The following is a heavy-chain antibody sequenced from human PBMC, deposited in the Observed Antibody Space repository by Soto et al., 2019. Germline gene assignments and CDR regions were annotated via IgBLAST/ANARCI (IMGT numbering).Heavy chain of an antibody. CDR3: ERDRDWAFDI. J-gene: IGHJ3*02. CDR1: GFTFSAYS. Sequence: EVQLVEFGGGLVQPGGSLRLSCAASGFTFSAYSMNWFLQSPGKGLEWVSYFRSIDNTIYYGDSVKGRFIISRDNANNSLYLQMHSLRDEDTAVYYCERDRDWAFDIWGQETMVPVS. D-gene: IGHD3-9*01. CDR2: FRSIDNTI. V-gene: IGHV3-48*02.